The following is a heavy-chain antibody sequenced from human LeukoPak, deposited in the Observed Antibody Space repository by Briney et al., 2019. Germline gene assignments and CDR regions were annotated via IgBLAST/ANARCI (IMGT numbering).Heavy chain of an antibody. CDR3: ARDPTNYYYDSSGYYPSYFDY. V-gene: IGHV1-46*01. J-gene: IGHJ4*02. Sequence: APVKVSCKASGYTFTSYYMHWVRQAPGQGLEWMGIINPSGGSTSYAQKFQGRVTMTRDTSTSTVYMELSSLRSEDTAVFYCARDPTNYYYDSSGYYPSYFDYWGQGTLVTVSS. CDR1: GYTFTSYY. CDR2: INPSGGST. D-gene: IGHD3-22*01.